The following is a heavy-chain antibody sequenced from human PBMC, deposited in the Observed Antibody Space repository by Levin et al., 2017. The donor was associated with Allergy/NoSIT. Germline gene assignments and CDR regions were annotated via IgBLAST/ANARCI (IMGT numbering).Heavy chain of an antibody. CDR3: ARTTGPRGEGLRYYFDY. J-gene: IGHJ4*02. V-gene: IGHV4-31*03. Sequence: PSETLSLTCTVSGGSISSGGYYWSWIRQHPGKGLEWIGYIYYSGSTYYNPSLKSRVTISVDTSKNQFSLKLSSVTAADTAVYYCARTTGPRGEGLRYYFDYWGQGTLVTVSS. CDR1: GGSISSGGYY. CDR2: IYYSGST. D-gene: IGHD3-10*01.